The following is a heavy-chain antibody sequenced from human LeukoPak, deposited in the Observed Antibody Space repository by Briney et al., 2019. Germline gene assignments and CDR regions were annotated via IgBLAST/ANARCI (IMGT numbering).Heavy chain of an antibody. CDR1: GGSISSDSYY. V-gene: IGHV4-61*02. Sequence: SETLSLTCTVSGGSISSDSYYWSWIRQPAGKGLEWIGRIYTSGSTNYNPSLKSRVTISVDTSKNQFSLKLSSVTAADTAVYYCAKDNRPNTDYYYYGMDVWGQGTTVTVSS. D-gene: IGHD5-18*01. CDR3: AKDNRPNTDYYYYGMDV. CDR2: IYTSGST. J-gene: IGHJ6*02.